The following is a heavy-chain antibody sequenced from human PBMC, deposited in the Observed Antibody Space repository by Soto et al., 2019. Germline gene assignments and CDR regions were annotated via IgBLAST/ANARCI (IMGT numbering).Heavy chain of an antibody. V-gene: IGHV6-1*01. J-gene: IGHJ3*02. CDR1: GDSVSRNSAA. CDR3: ARERGVLSEAFDI. D-gene: IGHD3-10*01. CDR2: TYYRSKWYN. Sequence: SQTLSLTCAISGDSVSRNSAAWNWLRQSPSRGLEWLGRTYYRSKWYNDYVVSVKSRITINPDTSKNQFSLQLNSVTPEDTAVYYCARERGVLSEAFDIWGQGTVVTVSS.